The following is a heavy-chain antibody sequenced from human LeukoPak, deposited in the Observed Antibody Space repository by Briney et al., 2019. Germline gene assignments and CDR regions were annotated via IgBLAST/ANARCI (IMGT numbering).Heavy chain of an antibody. Sequence: PGGSLRLSCAASGFTFSSYAMSWVRQAPGKGLEWVSAISGSGGSTYYADSVKGRFTISRDNSKNTLYLQMNSLRAEDTAVYYCAIQVAAITMVRGVSIWGQGTLVTVSS. J-gene: IGHJ4*02. V-gene: IGHV3-23*01. CDR3: AIQVAAITMVRGVSI. CDR1: GFTFSSYA. D-gene: IGHD3-10*01. CDR2: ISGSGGST.